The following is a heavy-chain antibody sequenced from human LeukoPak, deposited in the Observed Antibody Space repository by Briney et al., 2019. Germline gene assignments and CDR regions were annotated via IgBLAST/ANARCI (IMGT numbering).Heavy chain of an antibody. D-gene: IGHD2-8*01. CDR1: GYTFTSYY. CDR3: ARTPTEYCTNGVCYGQEYYYYYYMDV. CDR2: INPNSGGT. Sequence: VASVTVSCKASGYTFTSYYMHWVRQAPGQGLEWMGWINPNSGGTNYAQKFQGRVTMTRDTSISTAYMELSRLRSDDTAVYYCARTPTEYCTNGVCYGQEYYYYYYMDVWGKGTTVTVSS. V-gene: IGHV1-2*02. J-gene: IGHJ6*03.